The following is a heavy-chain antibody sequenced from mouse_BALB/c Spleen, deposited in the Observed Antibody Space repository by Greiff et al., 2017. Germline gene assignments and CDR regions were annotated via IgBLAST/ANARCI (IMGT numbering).Heavy chain of an antibody. Sequence: EVQVVESGGGLVQPGGSMKLSCVASGFTFSNYWMNWVRQSPEKGLEWVAEIRLKSNNYATHYAESVKGRFTISRDDSKSSVYLQMNNLRAEDTGIYYCTLLWLKDWYFDVWGAGTTVTVSS. J-gene: IGHJ1*01. D-gene: IGHD2-2*01. V-gene: IGHV6-6*02. CDR1: GFTFSNYW. CDR2: IRLKSNNYAT. CDR3: TLLWLKDWYFDV.